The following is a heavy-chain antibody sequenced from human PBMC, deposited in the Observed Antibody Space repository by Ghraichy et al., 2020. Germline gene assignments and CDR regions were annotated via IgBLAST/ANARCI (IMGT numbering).Heavy chain of an antibody. CDR2: IYYSGST. V-gene: IGHV4-59*01. CDR3: ARGLGIAGDYFDY. J-gene: IGHJ4*02. Sequence: ETLSPTCTVSGGSISSYYWSWIRQPPGKGLEWIGYIYYSGSTNYNPSLKSRVTISVDTSKNQFSLKLSSVTAADTAVYYCARGLGIAGDYFDYWGQGTLVTVSS. D-gene: IGHD7-27*01. CDR1: GGSISSYY.